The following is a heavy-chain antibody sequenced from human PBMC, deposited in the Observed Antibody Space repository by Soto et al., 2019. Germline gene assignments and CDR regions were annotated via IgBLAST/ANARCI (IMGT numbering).Heavy chain of an antibody. D-gene: IGHD2-2*01. V-gene: IGHV4-31*03. CDR2: IYYSGST. Sequence: SETLSLTCTVSGGSISSGGYYWSWIRQHPGKGLEWIGYIYYSGSTYYNPSLKSRVTISVDTSKNQFSLKLSSVTAADTAVYYCARVPLGYCSSTSCGLFDYWGQGTLVPVSS. CDR1: GGSISSGGYY. J-gene: IGHJ4*02. CDR3: ARVPLGYCSSTSCGLFDY.